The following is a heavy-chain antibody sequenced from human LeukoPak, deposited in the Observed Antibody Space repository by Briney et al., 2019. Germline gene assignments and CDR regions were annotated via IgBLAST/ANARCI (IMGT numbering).Heavy chain of an antibody. CDR3: ARGHGSGSYYFDY. V-gene: IGHV4-34*01. CDR2: INHSGST. Sequence: SETLSLTCAVYGGSFSGYYWSWIRQPPGKGLEWIGEINHSGSTNYNPSLTSRVTISVDTSKNQFSLKLSSVTAADTAVYYCARGHGSGSYYFDYWGQGTLVTVSS. CDR1: GGSFSGYY. D-gene: IGHD3-10*01. J-gene: IGHJ4*02.